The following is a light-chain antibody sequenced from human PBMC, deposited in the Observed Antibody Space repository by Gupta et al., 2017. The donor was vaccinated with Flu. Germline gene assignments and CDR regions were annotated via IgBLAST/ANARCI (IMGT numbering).Light chain of an antibody. CDR3: QKYDSAPRT. J-gene: IGKJ1*01. V-gene: IGKV1-27*01. CDR1: QGISDY. Sequence: IKLTQSPLSLSASVGDRVTITCRASQGISDYLAWYQQKPGKVPELLIYSASALQSGVPSRFSGSGSGTDFTLTISSLQPEDVATYYCQKYDSAPRTFGQGTKVEIK. CDR2: SAS.